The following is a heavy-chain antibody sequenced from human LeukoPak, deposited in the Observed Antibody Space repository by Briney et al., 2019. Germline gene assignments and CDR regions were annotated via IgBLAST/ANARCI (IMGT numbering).Heavy chain of an antibody. J-gene: IGHJ6*02. CDR3: ARSMSNYYYYGMDV. CDR2: ISSNGGST. Sequence: PGGSLRLSCAASGFTFSSYAMHWVRQAPGKGLGYVSAISSNGGSTYYANSVKGRFTISRDNSKNTLYLQMGSLRAEDMAVYYCARSMSNYYYYGMDVWGQGTTVTVSS. CDR1: GFTFSSYA. V-gene: IGHV3-64*01.